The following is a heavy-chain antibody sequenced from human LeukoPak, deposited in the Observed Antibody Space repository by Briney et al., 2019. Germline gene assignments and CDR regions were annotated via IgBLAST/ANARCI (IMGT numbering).Heavy chain of an antibody. CDR2: ISSSSSYI. V-gene: IGHV3-21*01. CDR1: GFTFSSYS. CDR3: ARDSIRYSYGTGY. Sequence: PGGSLRLSCAASGFTFSSYSMNWVRQAPGKGLEWVSSISSSSSYIYYADSVKGRFTISRDNAKNSLYLQMNSLRAEDTAVYYCARDSIRYSYGTGYWGQGTLVTVSS. D-gene: IGHD5-18*01. J-gene: IGHJ4*02.